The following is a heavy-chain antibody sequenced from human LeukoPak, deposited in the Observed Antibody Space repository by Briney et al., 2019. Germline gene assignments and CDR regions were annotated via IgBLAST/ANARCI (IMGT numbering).Heavy chain of an antibody. D-gene: IGHD3-22*01. CDR2: IKQDGSEK. V-gene: IGHV3-7*01. CDR3: ARLHYYDNSCVAFDM. Sequence: GGSLRLSCAASGFIFSSYWMSWVRQAPGKGLEWVTNIKQDGSEKYYVDSVKGRFTISRDNAKNSLYLQMNSLRAEDTAVYYCARLHYYDNSCVAFDMWGQGTTVTVSS. CDR1: GFIFSSYW. J-gene: IGHJ3*02.